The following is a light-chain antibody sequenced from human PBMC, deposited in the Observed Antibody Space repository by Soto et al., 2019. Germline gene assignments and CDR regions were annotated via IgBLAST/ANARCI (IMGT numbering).Light chain of an antibody. V-gene: IGKV3-15*01. Sequence: ELVMTQSPATLALSPGERATLSCRASQSVRSHLAWYQQKPGQAPSLLIFGASTRATGVPARFSGSESGTEFTLTISSLQSEDVALYFCQQYNDWPRTFGGGTKVDIK. J-gene: IGKJ4*01. CDR3: QQYNDWPRT. CDR1: QSVRSH. CDR2: GAS.